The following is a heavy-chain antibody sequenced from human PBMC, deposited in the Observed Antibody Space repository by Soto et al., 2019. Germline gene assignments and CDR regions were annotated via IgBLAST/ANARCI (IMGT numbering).Heavy chain of an antibody. CDR2: IWYNGSNK. CDR1: GFTFCSYG. D-gene: IGHD3-9*01. Sequence: QVQLVESGGGVVQPGRSLRLSCAASGFTFCSYGMHWVRQAPGKGLEWVAVIWYNGSNKYYADSVKRRFTISRDNSKNPRYLKMNSRRAEDTAVYYWGGGMGLRYFAWFPCVFDYWGQGPLVPFPS. CDR3: GGGMGLRYFAWFPCVFDY. J-gene: IGHJ4*02. V-gene: IGHV3-33*01.